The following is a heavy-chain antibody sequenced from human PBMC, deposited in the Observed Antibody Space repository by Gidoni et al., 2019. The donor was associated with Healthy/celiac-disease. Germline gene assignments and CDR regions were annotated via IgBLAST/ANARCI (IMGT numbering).Heavy chain of an antibody. J-gene: IGHJ3*02. CDR3: AAAAYYYGSGSYFHAFDI. V-gene: IGHV1-69*01. D-gene: IGHD3-10*01. CDR1: GGTFSSYA. Sequence: QVQLVQSGAEVKKPGSSVKVSCKPSGGTFSSYAISWVRQAPGQGLEWMGGIIPIFGTANYAQKFQGRVTITADESTSTAYMELSSLRSEDTAVYYCAAAAYYYGSGSYFHAFDIWGQGTMVTVSS. CDR2: IIPIFGTA.